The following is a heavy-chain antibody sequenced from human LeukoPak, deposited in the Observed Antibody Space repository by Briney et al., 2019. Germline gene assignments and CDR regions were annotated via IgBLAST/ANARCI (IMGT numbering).Heavy chain of an antibody. D-gene: IGHD6-19*01. Sequence: GGSLRLSCAASKFSFSTFAMSWVLQAPGKGLEWVAGVSGSGRFTYYADSVKGRFTISRDNFNNTLYLQMNSLRAEDTAVYYCAKDHFLTAVVRYAEYFQYWGQGTLVTVSS. J-gene: IGHJ1*01. V-gene: IGHV3-23*01. CDR3: AKDHFLTAVVRYAEYFQY. CDR2: VSGSGRFT. CDR1: KFSFSTFA.